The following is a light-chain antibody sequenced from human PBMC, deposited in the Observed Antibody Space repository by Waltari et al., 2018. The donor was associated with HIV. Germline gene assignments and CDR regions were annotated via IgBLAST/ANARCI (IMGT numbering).Light chain of an antibody. CDR2: GKN. CDR3: QTWATGIQV. V-gene: IGLV3-19*01. J-gene: IGLJ3*02. CDR1: SLRSYY. Sequence: SSELTQDPAVSVALGQTVRITCQGDSLRSYYASWYQQKPGQAPVLVIYGKNNRPSGIPDRFSGSSSGNTASLTITGAQAEDEADYYCQTWATGIQVFGGGTKLTVL.